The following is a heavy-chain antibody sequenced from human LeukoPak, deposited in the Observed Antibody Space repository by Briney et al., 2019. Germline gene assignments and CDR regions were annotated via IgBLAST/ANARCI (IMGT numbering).Heavy chain of an antibody. J-gene: IGHJ4*02. Sequence: SVKVSCKASGGTFSSYAISWVRQAPGQGLEWMGGIIPIFGTANYAQKFQGRVTITADESTSTAYMEPSSLRSEDTAVYYCVYSSSSIYWGQGTLVTVSS. CDR2: IIPIFGTA. CDR3: VYSSSSIY. D-gene: IGHD6-6*01. CDR1: GGTFSSYA. V-gene: IGHV1-69*13.